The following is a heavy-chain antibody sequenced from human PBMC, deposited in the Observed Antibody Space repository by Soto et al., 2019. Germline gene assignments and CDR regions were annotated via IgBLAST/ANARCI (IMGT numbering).Heavy chain of an antibody. V-gene: IGHV3-23*01. Sequence: GGSLRLSCAASGFTFSSYAMSWVRQAPGKGLEWVSAISGSGGSTYYADSVKGRFTISRDNSKNTLYLQMNSLRAEDNAVYYYAKRKLERPNPNYYYYYMDIWGKGTTVTVSS. J-gene: IGHJ6*03. CDR2: ISGSGGST. CDR1: GFTFSSYA. CDR3: AKRKLERPNPNYYYYYMDI. D-gene: IGHD1-1*01.